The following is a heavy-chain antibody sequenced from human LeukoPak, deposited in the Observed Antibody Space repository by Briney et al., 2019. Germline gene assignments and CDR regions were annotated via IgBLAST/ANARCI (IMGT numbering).Heavy chain of an antibody. Sequence: GGSLRLFCAASGFTFSIYNMKWVRHSPGKGLECVSSISSSSSYMYYADSVKGRFTISRDNAKNSLYLQMNSLRAEDTAVYYCARGLRVTQGRNHDVFDIWGQGTMVTVSS. J-gene: IGHJ3*02. CDR2: ISSSSSYM. CDR1: GFTFSIYN. CDR3: ARGLRVTQGRNHDVFDI. V-gene: IGHV3-21*01. D-gene: IGHD4-23*01.